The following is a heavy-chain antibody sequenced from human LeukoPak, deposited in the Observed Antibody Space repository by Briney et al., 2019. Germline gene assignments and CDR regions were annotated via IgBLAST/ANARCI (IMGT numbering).Heavy chain of an antibody. CDR1: GGSISSYY. CDR2: IYYSGST. Sequence: PSETLSLTCTVSGGSISSYYWSWIRQPPGKGLEWIGYIYYSGSTNYNPSLKSRVTISVDTSKNQFSLKLSSVTAADTAVYYCARSSDIVVAPAAMAFDPWGQGTLVTVSS. CDR3: ARSSDIVVAPAAMAFDP. V-gene: IGHV4-59*01. J-gene: IGHJ5*02. D-gene: IGHD2-2*01.